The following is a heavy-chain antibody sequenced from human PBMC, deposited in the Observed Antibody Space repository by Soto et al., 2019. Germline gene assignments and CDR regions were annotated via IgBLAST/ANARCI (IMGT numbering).Heavy chain of an antibody. CDR1: GGTFSSYT. CDR2: IIPILGIA. CDR3: ASDYGDYVYYFDY. Sequence: QVQLVQSGAEVKKPGSSVKVSCKASGGTFSSYTISWVRQAPGQGLEWMGRIIPILGIANYAQKFQGRVTINADKSTSTAYMELSSLRSEDTAVYYCASDYGDYVYYFDYWGQGTLVTVSS. D-gene: IGHD4-17*01. J-gene: IGHJ4*02. V-gene: IGHV1-69*02.